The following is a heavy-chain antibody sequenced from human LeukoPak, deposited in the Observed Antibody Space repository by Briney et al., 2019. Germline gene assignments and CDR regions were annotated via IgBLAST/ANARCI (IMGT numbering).Heavy chain of an antibody. Sequence: ASVKVSCKASGYTFTGYYMHWVRQAPGQGLEWMGWINPNSGGTNYAQKFQGRVTMTRDTSISTAYMELSRLSSDDTAVYYCARGGYYYDSSGYLDYWGQGTLVTVSS. CDR3: ARGGYYYDSSGYLDY. V-gene: IGHV1-2*02. J-gene: IGHJ4*02. CDR2: INPNSGGT. D-gene: IGHD3-22*01. CDR1: GYTFTGYY.